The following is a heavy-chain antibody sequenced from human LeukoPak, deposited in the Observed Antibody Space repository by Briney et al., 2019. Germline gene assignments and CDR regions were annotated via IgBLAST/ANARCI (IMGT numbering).Heavy chain of an antibody. V-gene: IGHV4-34*01. Sequence: SETLSLTCAVYGGSFSGYYWSWIRQPPGKGLEWIGEINHSGSTNYNPSLKSRVTISVDTSKNQSSLKLSSVTAADTAVYYCAGSAVAGTLWFYPWGQGTLVTVSS. CDR3: AGSAVAGTLWFYP. CDR2: INHSGST. D-gene: IGHD6-19*01. CDR1: GGSFSGYY. J-gene: IGHJ5*02.